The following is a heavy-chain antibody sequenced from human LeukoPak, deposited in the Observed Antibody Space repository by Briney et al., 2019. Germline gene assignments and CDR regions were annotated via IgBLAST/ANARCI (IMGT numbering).Heavy chain of an antibody. D-gene: IGHD6-13*01. CDR3: ASGARIIAAAGTAY. CDR2: ISSSSSYI. J-gene: IGHJ4*02. Sequence: PGGSLRLSCAASGFTFSSYSMNWVRQAPGKGLEWVSSISSSSSYIYYADSVKGRFTISRDNAKNSLYLQMNSLRAEDTAVYYCASGARIIAAAGTAYWGQGTLVTVSS. V-gene: IGHV3-21*01. CDR1: GFTFSSYS.